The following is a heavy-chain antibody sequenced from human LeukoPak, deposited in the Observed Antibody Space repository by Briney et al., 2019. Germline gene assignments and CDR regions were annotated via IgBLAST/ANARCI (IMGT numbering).Heavy chain of an antibody. CDR3: AKDFGSVRGVIPFHYFDY. V-gene: IGHV3-23*01. CDR2: ISGSGDNT. Sequence: GGSLRLSCAASGFTFSNYAMSWVRQAPGKGLEWVSAISGSGDNTYYADSVKGRFTVSRDNSKNTLYVQMKSLRAEDTAVYYCAKDFGSVRGVIPFHYFDYWGQGTLVTVSS. J-gene: IGHJ4*02. CDR1: GFTFSNYA. D-gene: IGHD3-10*01.